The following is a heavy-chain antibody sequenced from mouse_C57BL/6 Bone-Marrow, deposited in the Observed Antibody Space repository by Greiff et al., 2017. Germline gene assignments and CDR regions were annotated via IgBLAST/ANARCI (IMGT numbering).Heavy chain of an antibody. J-gene: IGHJ1*03. CDR3: ARSHYCYGSSYGWYFDV. CDR2: IYPGGGYT. D-gene: IGHD1-1*01. V-gene: IGHV1-63*01. CDR1: GYTFTNYW. Sequence: QVQLQQSGAELVRPGTSVKMSCKASGYTFTNYWIGWAKQRPGHGLEWIGDIYPGGGYTNYNEKFKGKATLTADKSSSTAYMQFSSLTSEDSAIYYCARSHYCYGSSYGWYFDVWGTGTTVTVSS.